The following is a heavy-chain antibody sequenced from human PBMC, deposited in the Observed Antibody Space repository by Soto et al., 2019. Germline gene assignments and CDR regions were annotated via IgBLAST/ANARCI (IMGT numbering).Heavy chain of an antibody. CDR3: TTSFSGWYPFFDY. V-gene: IGHV3-15*01. Sequence: GGSLRLSCAASGFTFSNAWMSWVRQDPGKGLEWVGRIKSKTDGGTTDYAAPVKGRFTISRDDSKNTLYLQMNSLKTEDTAVYYCTTSFSGWYPFFDYWGQGTLVTVSS. D-gene: IGHD6-19*01. CDR1: GFTFSNAW. J-gene: IGHJ4*02. CDR2: IKSKTDGGTT.